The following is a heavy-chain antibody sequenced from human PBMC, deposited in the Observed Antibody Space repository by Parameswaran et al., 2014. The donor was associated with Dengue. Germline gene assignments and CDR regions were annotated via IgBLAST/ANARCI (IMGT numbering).Heavy chain of an antibody. D-gene: IGHD2-15*01. V-gene: IGHV1-46*01. CDR3: ARDGQAATYYGMDV. J-gene: IGHJ6*04. CDR2: INPNGGST. Sequence: WVRQAPGQGPEWMGIINPNGGSTRYAQKFQGRVTMTRDTSTSTVYMELSSLKSEDTAVYYCARDGQAATYYGMDVWARTTVTSPQ.